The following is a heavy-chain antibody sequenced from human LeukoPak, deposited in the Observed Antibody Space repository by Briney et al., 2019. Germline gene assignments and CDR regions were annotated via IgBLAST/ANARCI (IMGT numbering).Heavy chain of an antibody. CDR1: AASITTYY. CDR3: ARLKMGAYLDL. CDR2: ILYTGDT. J-gene: IGHJ2*01. D-gene: IGHD3-16*01. Sequence: SETLSLTCPVSAASITTYYWSWIRQPPGKGLEWVGYILYTGDTSYSPSLKSRVTISLDTSKNQFSLKLRSVTAADTAVYYCARLKMGAYLDLWGRGTLVTVSS. V-gene: IGHV4-59*08.